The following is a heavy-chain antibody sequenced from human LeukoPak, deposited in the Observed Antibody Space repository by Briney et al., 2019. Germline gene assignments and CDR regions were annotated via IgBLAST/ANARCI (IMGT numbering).Heavy chain of an antibody. CDR3: ARVWAYGSGSYHSLDY. J-gene: IGHJ4*02. CDR2: IKQDGSEK. Sequence: GGSLRLSCAASGFTFSSYWMSWVRQALGKGLEWVANIKQDGSEKYYVDSVKGGFTISRDNAKNSLYLQMNSLRAEDTAVYYCARVWAYGSGSYHSLDYWGQGTLVTVSS. V-gene: IGHV3-7*01. CDR1: GFTFSSYW. D-gene: IGHD3-10*01.